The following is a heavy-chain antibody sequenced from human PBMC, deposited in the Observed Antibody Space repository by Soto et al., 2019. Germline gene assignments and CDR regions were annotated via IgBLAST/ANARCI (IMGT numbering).Heavy chain of an antibody. CDR3: ARPTYCSSTHCSPFDY. Sequence: PGGSLRLSCAASEFTFSSYAMNWVRQAPGKGLEWVSTITNTGGDTLYADSVKGQVTISADKSISTAYLQWSSLEASDTAMYYCARPTYCSSTHCSPFDYWGQGTLVTVSS. J-gene: IGHJ4*02. D-gene: IGHD2-2*01. CDR2: ITNTGGDT. CDR1: EFTFSSYA. V-gene: IGHV3-23*01.